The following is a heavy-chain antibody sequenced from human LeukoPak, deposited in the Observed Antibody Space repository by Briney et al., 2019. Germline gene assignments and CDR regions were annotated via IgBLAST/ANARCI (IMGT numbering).Heavy chain of an antibody. CDR2: ISGSGGST. V-gene: IGHV3-23*01. J-gene: IGHJ6*03. CDR3: AKRRGLELLYYYYMDV. D-gene: IGHD1-7*01. CDR1: GFTFSSYA. Sequence: GGTLRLSCAASGFTFSSYAMSWVRQAPGKGLEWVSAISGSGGSTYYADSVKGRFTISRDNSKNTLYLQMNSLRAEDTAVYYCAKRRGLELLYYYYMDVWGKGTTVTVSS.